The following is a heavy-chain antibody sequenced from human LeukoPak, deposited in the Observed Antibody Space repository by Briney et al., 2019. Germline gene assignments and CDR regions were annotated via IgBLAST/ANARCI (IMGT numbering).Heavy chain of an antibody. V-gene: IGHV3-30*04. Sequence: PGRSLRLSCAASGFTFSSYAMHWVRQAPGKGLEWVAVISYDGSNKYYADSVKGRFTISRDNSKNTLYLQMNSLRAEDTAVYYCARSKGPAIRLGDALDIWGQGTMVTVSS. CDR2: ISYDGSNK. CDR3: ARSKGPAIRLGDALDI. J-gene: IGHJ3*02. CDR1: GFTFSSYA. D-gene: IGHD5-18*01.